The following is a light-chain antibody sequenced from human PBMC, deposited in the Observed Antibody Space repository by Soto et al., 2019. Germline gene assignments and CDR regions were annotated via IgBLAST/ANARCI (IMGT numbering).Light chain of an antibody. CDR2: DAS. CDR3: QQYNNWPPLT. Sequence: MTQSPVTLSVSPGERATLSCRASQFIGSNLAWYQQKPAQPPRLLIYDASTRATGIPARFCGSGSGTEFTLTISSLQSEDFAVYYCQQYNNWPPLTFGGATTVDIK. V-gene: IGKV3-15*01. J-gene: IGKJ4*01. CDR1: QFIGSN.